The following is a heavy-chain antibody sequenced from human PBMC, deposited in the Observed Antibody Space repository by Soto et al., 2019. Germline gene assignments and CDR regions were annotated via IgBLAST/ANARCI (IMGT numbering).Heavy chain of an antibody. J-gene: IGHJ4*02. Sequence: GGSLRLSCAASGFTFSSYGMHWVRQAPGKGLEWVAVISYDGSNKYYADSVKGRFTISRDNSKNTLYLQMNSLRVEDTAVYYCAKDRSGYGPFGYWGQGTLVTVSS. CDR3: AKDRSGYGPFGY. V-gene: IGHV3-30*18. D-gene: IGHD4-17*01. CDR1: GFTFSSYG. CDR2: ISYDGSNK.